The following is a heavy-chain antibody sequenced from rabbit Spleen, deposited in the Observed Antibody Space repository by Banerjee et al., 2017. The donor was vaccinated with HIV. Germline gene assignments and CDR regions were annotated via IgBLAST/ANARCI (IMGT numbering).Heavy chain of an antibody. CDR1: GIDFSSNYY. CDR2: IYAGSNGNS. Sequence: QEQLEESGGDLVKPEGSLTLTCTASGIDFSSNYYMCWVRQAPGKGLEWIACIYAGSNGNSYYASWAKGRFTISKTSSATVTLQMTSLTATDTATYFCARGPGSGGYVKYGYNLWGPGTLVTVS. V-gene: IGHV1S45*01. D-gene: IGHD1-1*01. J-gene: IGHJ4*01. CDR3: ARGPGSGGYVKYGYNL.